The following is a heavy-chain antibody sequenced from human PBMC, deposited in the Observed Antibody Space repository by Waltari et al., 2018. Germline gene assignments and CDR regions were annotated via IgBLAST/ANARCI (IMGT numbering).Heavy chain of an antibody. D-gene: IGHD2-15*01. V-gene: IGHV4-4*02. CDR2: VHGTGKT. J-gene: IGHJ5*02. Sequence: WSGVRQSPGKGLEGIGKVHGTGKTNYNPSFASRVTVSVDTSASHFALKLTSATAADTALYYCARDRGRGLFLDTWGQGTLVTVSP. CDR3: ARDRGRGLFLDT.